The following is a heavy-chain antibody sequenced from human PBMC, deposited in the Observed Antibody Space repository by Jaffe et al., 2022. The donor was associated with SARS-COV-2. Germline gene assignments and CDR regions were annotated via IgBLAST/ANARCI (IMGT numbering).Heavy chain of an antibody. CDR1: GFTVSSNY. Sequence: EVQLVESGGGLVQPGGSLRLSCAASGFTVSSNYMSWVRQAPGKGLEWVSVIYSGGSTYYADSVKGRFTISRDNSKNTLYLQMNSLRAEDTAVYYCASGRRDLSSLSFDYWGQGTLVTVSS. CDR2: IYSGGST. CDR3: ASGRRDLSSLSFDY. V-gene: IGHV3-66*02. D-gene: IGHD3-16*02. J-gene: IGHJ4*02.